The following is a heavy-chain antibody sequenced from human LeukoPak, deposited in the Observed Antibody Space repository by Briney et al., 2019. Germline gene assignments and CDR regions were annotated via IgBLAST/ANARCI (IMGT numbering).Heavy chain of an antibody. J-gene: IGHJ3*02. CDR1: GFTFSSYG. CDR2: IWYDGSNK. D-gene: IGHD3-22*01. Sequence: PGGSLRLSCAASGFTFSSYGMHWVRQAPGKGLEWVAAIWYDGSNKYYADSVKGRFTISRDNSKNTLYLQMNSLRAEDTAVYYCARAQSTYYYDSSGHPQAFDIWGQGTMVTVSS. V-gene: IGHV3-33*01. CDR3: ARAQSTYYYDSSGHPQAFDI.